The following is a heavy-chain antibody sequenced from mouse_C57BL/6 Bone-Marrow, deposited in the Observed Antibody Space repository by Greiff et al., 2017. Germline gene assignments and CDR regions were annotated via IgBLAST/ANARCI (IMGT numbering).Heavy chain of an antibody. V-gene: IGHV1-52*01. CDR2: IDPSDSAT. Sequence: VQLQQPGAELVRPGSSVKLSCKASGYTFTSYWMHWVKQRPIQGLEWIGNIDPSDSATHYNQKFKDKATLTVDKSSSTAYMQLSSLTSEDSAVYYCARHDGYGSSLAWFAYWGQGTLVTVSA. CDR1: GYTFTSYW. D-gene: IGHD1-1*01. J-gene: IGHJ3*01. CDR3: ARHDGYGSSLAWFAY.